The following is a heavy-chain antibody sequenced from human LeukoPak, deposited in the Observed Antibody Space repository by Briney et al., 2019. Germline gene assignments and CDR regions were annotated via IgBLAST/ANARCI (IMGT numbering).Heavy chain of an antibody. CDR2: MNPNSGNT. V-gene: IGHV1-8*01. Sequence: ASVTVSFTASGYTFTSYDINWVRQAPGQGLEWMGWMNPNSGNTGYAQKFQGRVTMTRNTSISTAYMELSSLRSEDTAVYYCARVKGPAGNWFDPWGQGTLVTVSS. CDR1: GYTFTSYD. D-gene: IGHD6-19*01. CDR3: ARVKGPAGNWFDP. J-gene: IGHJ5*02.